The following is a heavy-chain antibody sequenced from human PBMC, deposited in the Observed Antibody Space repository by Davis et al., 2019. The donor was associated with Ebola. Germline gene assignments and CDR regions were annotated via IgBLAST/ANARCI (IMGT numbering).Heavy chain of an antibody. CDR3: ASHVGYANFRGSFDP. CDR1: GYTFTSYD. CDR2: MNPNSGNT. V-gene: IGHV1-8*03. J-gene: IGHJ5*02. Sequence: ASVKVSCTASGYTFTSYDINWVRQATGQGLEWMGWMNPNSGNTGYAQKFQGRVTITRNTSISTAYMELSSLRSEDTAVYYCASHVGYANFRGSFDPWGQGTLVTVSS. D-gene: IGHD3-10*01.